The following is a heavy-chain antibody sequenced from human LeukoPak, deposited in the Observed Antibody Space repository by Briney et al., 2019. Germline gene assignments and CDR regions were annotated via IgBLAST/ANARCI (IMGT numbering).Heavy chain of an antibody. CDR3: ARGGRWYYDRVPAVSFDY. J-gene: IGHJ4*02. Sequence: SETLSLTCTVSGGSISSSSYYWGWIRQPPGKGLEWIGEINHSGSTNYNPSLKSRVTISVDTSKNQFSLKLSSVTAADTAVYYCARGGRWYYDRVPAVSFDYWGQGTLVTVSS. V-gene: IGHV4-39*07. CDR1: GGSISSSSYY. D-gene: IGHD3-22*01. CDR2: INHSGST.